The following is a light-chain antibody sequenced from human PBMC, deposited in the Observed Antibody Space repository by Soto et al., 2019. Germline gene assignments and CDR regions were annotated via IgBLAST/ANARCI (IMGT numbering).Light chain of an antibody. CDR3: QQYVRSPFT. V-gene: IGKV3-20*01. J-gene: IGKJ3*01. Sequence: EIVLTQSPGTLSLSPGERATLSCKASQSVTSNYLAWYQQKAGQAPRLLIYGASRRATDVPDRFSGSGSGADFTLTISRLDPEDFAVYYCQQYVRSPFTFGPGTTVDIK. CDR1: QSVTSNY. CDR2: GAS.